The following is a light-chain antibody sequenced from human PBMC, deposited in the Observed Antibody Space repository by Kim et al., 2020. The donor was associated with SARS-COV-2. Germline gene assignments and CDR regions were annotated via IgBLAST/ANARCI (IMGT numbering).Light chain of an antibody. CDR3: SSHTTSSTYV. CDR1: GSDVGYYNS. J-gene: IGLJ1*01. Sequence: GQSFPISCAGTGSDVGYYNSVSWYQQHPGKAPTLMMYDVSERASGVSNRFSGSQSGNTASLTISGLRAEDEADYYCSSHTTSSTYVFGSGTQLTVL. V-gene: IGLV2-14*04. CDR2: DVS.